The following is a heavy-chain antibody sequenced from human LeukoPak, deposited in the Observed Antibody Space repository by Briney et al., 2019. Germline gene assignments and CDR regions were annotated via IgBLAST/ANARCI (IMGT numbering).Heavy chain of an antibody. J-gene: IGHJ4*02. CDR2: IRSKANNYAT. D-gene: IGHD3-22*01. CDR3: TRLGYNYDTSGNY. V-gene: IGHV3-73*01. Sequence: AGSLTLSCAPSRFTFSGSALHWVRQASGKRLEWLGRIRSKANNYATTYAASVKDRFTISRDDSKNTAYLQMHSLKTEDTAVYYCTRLGYNYDTSGNYWGQGTLVTVSS. CDR1: RFTFSGSA.